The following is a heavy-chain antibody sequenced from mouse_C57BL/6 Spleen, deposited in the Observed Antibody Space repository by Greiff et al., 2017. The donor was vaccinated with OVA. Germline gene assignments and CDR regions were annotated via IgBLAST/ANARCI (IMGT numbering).Heavy chain of an antibody. D-gene: IGHD2-4*01. V-gene: IGHV5-4*01. J-gene: IGHJ3*01. CDR2: ISDGGSYT. CDR1: GFTFSSYA. CDR3: ARSYDYDERAWFAY. Sequence: EVQVVESGGGLVKPGGSLKLSCAASGFTFSSYAMSWVRQTPEKRLEWVATISDGGSYTYYPDNVKGRFTISRDNAKNNLYLQMSHLKSEDTAMYYCARSYDYDERAWFAYWGQGTLVTVSA.